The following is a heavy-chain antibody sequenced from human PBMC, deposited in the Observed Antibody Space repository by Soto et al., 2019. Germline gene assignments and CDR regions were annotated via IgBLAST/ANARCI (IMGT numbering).Heavy chain of an antibody. CDR2: ISYDGSNI. CDR3: AREGYNSGRTRKYYYGLDV. D-gene: IGHD6-19*01. CDR1: GFNFSNNA. Sequence: QVQLVESGGGVVQPGRSLRLSCEASGFNFSNNAIHWVRQAPGKGLEWVALISYDGSNIDYADSVKGRFTISRDNSRNTLYVQMKSLRAEDTAIYYCAREGYNSGRTRKYYYGLDVWGQGTTVTVSS. V-gene: IGHV3-30-3*01. J-gene: IGHJ6*02.